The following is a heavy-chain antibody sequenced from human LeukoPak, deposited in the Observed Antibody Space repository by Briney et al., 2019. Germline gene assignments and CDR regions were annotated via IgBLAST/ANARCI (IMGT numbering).Heavy chain of an antibody. CDR3: ARLNGGY. CDR2: INYSGST. D-gene: IGHD1-1*01. V-gene: IGHV4-59*08. CDR1: GDSISNYY. J-gene: IGHJ4*02. Sequence: SETLSLTCTVSGDSISNYYGSWIPDPPGRGLEWIGYINYSGSTNYNPSLKNRVTISVDTSKNQFSLKVTSVTAADTAVYYWARLNGGYWGQGTLVTVSS.